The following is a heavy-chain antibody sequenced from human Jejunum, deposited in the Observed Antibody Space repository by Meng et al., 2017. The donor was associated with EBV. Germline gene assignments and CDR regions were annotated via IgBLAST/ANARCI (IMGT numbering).Heavy chain of an antibody. CDR3: AKDFYYDTRALFGH. V-gene: IGHV3-23*01. CDR2: ISGSGSNT. D-gene: IGHD3-22*01. Sequence: EVRFLESGEGLVQPGGSLRLSCIANGFTFSSYAMSWVRQAPGKGLEWVSGISGSGSNTYYADSVKGRFSISRDNSKNTLSLQLSSLRADDTAVYYCAKDFYYDTRALFGHWGQGTLVTVSS. CDR1: GFTFSSYA. J-gene: IGHJ4*02.